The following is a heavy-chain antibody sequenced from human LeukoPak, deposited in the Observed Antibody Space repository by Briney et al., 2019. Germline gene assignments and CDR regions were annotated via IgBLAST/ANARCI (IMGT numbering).Heavy chain of an antibody. V-gene: IGHV4-61*01. J-gene: IGHJ4*02. CDR1: GGSVSSGSYY. D-gene: IGHD5-18*01. Sequence: SETLSLTCTVSGGSVSSGSYYWSWIRQPPGKGLEWIGYIYYSGTTNYNPSLKSRVTISVDTSKNQFSLKLRSVTAADTAVYYCATPGYSYFDYWGQGTLVTVSS. CDR3: ATPGYSYFDY. CDR2: IYYSGTT.